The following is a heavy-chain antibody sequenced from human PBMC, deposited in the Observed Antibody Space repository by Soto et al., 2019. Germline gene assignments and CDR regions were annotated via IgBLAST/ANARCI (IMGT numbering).Heavy chain of an antibody. CDR3: ASDRVEAALGTFDQ. CDR2: ISTYNGKT. CDR1: GYTFSTYP. V-gene: IGHV1-18*01. D-gene: IGHD6-13*01. Sequence: GASVKVSCKTSGYTFSTYPISWVRQAPGQGLEWVGWISTYNGKTNYGQKFQGRVTITTDTSTSTAYMDLRNLRSDDTAVYYCASDRVEAALGTFDQWGQGTLVTVSS. J-gene: IGHJ4*02.